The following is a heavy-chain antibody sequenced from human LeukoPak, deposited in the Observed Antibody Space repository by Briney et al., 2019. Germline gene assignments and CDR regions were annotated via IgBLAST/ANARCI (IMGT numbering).Heavy chain of an antibody. D-gene: IGHD3-10*01. V-gene: IGHV4-61*02. CDR2: IYTGGTT. J-gene: IGHJ4*02. CDR3: PISEGLGVFLY. CDR1: VGSISSGSYC. Sequence: TLSLTCTVSVGSISSGSYCWSWLRQPAGAGLEWIMRIYTGGTTNYHPSLKSRVTISVDTSNNQSSLKLSAVPAAATAVHCRPISEGLGVFLYWGQGTLLSVSS.